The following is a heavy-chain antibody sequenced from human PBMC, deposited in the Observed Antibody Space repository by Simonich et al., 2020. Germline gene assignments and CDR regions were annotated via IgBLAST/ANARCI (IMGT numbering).Heavy chain of an antibody. CDR2: IYWNDDK. V-gene: IGHV2-5*01. Sequence: QITLKESGPTLVNPTQTITLTCTFSGFSLSISGVGVGWIRKPPGKAREWFALIYWNDDKRYSPSLKSRLTITKDTSKNQVVLTMTNMDPVDTATYYCAHRRGFFDYWGQVTLVTVSS. CDR1: GFSLSISGVG. CDR3: AHRRGFFDY. J-gene: IGHJ4*02.